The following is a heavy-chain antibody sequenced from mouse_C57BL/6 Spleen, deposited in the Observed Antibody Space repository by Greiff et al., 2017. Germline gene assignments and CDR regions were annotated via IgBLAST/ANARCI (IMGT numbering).Heavy chain of an antibody. J-gene: IGHJ2*01. D-gene: IGHD2-4*01. CDR3: ARWEYDYDRYFDY. CDR2: SGPGSGST. CDR1: GYNFTDYY. V-gene: IGHV1-77*01. Sequence: VQLQQSGAELVKPGASVKISCKASGYNFTDYYINWVKQRPGQGLEWIGKSGPGSGSTYYNEKFKGKATLTADKSSSTAYMQLSSLTSEDSAVYFCARWEYDYDRYFDYWGQGTTLTVSS.